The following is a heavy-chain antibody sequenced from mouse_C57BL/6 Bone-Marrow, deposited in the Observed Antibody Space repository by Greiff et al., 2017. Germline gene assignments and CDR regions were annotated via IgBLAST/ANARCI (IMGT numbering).Heavy chain of an antibody. CDR3: AKKRNGFPWFAY. CDR2: IYPGSGNT. Sequence: QVQLQQSGPELVKPGASVKISCKASGYSFTSYYIHWVKQRPGQGLEWIGWIYPGSGNTKYNEKFKGKATLTADTSSSTAYMKLSSLTSEDSAVYYCAKKRNGFPWFAYWGQGTLVTVSA. CDR1: GYSFTSYY. V-gene: IGHV1-66*01. D-gene: IGHD2-2*01. J-gene: IGHJ3*01.